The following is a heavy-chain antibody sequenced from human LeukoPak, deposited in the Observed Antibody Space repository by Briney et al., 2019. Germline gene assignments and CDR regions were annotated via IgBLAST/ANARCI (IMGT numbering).Heavy chain of an antibody. CDR1: GYTFTGYY. D-gene: IGHD3-22*01. Sequence: ASAKVSCKASGYTFTGYYMHWVRQAPGQGLEWMGWINPNSGGTNYAQKFQGRVTMARDTSISTAYMELSRLRSDDTAVYYCARVDYDSSGYTPSWGQGTLVTVSS. CDR3: ARVDYDSSGYTPS. V-gene: IGHV1-2*02. CDR2: INPNSGGT. J-gene: IGHJ5*02.